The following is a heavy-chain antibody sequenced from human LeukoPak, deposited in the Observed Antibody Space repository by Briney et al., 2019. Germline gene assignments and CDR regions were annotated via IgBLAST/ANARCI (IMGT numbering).Heavy chain of an antibody. Sequence: GGSLRLSCVASGFTFNNYWMSWVRQAPGKGPEWVANIKEDGGKKRYVDSVKGRFTISRDNSKNTLYLQMNSLRAEDAAVYFCAKAPVTSCRGAYCYPFDSWGQGTLVTVSS. CDR2: IKEDGGKK. CDR3: AKAPVTSCRGAYCYPFDS. V-gene: IGHV3-7*03. D-gene: IGHD2-21*01. J-gene: IGHJ4*02. CDR1: GFTFNNYW.